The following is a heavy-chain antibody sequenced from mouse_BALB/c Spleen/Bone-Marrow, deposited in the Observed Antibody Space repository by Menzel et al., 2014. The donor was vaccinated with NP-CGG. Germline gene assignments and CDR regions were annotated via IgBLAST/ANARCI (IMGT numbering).Heavy chain of an antibody. Sequence: EVKLMESGGGLVQPGGSLKLSWAASGFDFSRYWMSWVRQAPGKGLEWIGEINPDSSTINYTPSLKDKFIISRDNAKNTLYLQMSKVRSEDTALYYCARNAYYAMDYWGQGTSVTVSS. CDR2: INPDSSTI. J-gene: IGHJ4*01. V-gene: IGHV4-1*02. CDR3: ARNAYYAMDY. CDR1: GFDFSRYW.